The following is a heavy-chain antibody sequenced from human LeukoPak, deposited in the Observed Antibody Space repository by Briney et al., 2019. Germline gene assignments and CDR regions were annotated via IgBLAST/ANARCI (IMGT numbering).Heavy chain of an antibody. CDR2: ISYDGSNK. V-gene: IGHV3-30*03. CDR1: GFTFSSYG. Sequence: PGRSLRLSCAASGFTFSSYGMHWVRQAPGKGLEWVAVISYDGSNKYYADSVKGRFTISRDNSKNTLYLQMNSLRAEDAAVYYCASTNVVAAAADFDYWGQGSLVTVSS. D-gene: IGHD2-15*01. CDR3: ASTNVVAAAADFDY. J-gene: IGHJ4*02.